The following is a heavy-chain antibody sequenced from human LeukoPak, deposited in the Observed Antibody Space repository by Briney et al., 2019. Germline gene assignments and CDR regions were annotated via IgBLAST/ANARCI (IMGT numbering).Heavy chain of an antibody. J-gene: IGHJ3*02. Sequence: GGSLRLSCAASGFTFSSYSMNWVRQAPGKGLEWVSSISSSSSYIYYADSVKGRFTISRDKAKNSLYLQMNSLRAEDTAVYYCDRGHVTVSAHDDAFDIWGQGTMVTVSS. V-gene: IGHV3-21*01. CDR2: ISSSSSYI. D-gene: IGHD5/OR15-5a*01. CDR3: DRGHVTVSAHDDAFDI. CDR1: GFTFSSYS.